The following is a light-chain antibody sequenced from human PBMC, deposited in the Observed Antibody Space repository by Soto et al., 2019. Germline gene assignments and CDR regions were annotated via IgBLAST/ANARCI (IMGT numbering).Light chain of an antibody. CDR2: EVS. CDR1: NSDVGGYNY. J-gene: IGLJ2*01. Sequence: QSALTQPASVSGSPGQSITISCTGTNSDVGGYNYVSWYRQHPGKAPKLMIYEVSNRPSGVSNRFSGSKSGNTASLTISGLQAEDEADYYCSSYTSSSTLVVFGGGTKVTVL. V-gene: IGLV2-14*01. CDR3: SSYTSSSTLVV.